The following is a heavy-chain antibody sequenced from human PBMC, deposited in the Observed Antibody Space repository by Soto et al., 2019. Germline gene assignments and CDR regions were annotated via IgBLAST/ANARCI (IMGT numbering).Heavy chain of an antibody. CDR1: GGSFSGYY. CDR2: INHSGST. Sequence: SETLSLTCAVYGGSFSGYYWSWIRQPPGKGLEWIGEINHSGSTNYNPSLKSRVTISVDTSKNQFSLKLSSVTAADTAVYYCARSRPYSNYHVGYYFDYWGQGTLVTVSS. D-gene: IGHD4-4*01. J-gene: IGHJ4*02. V-gene: IGHV4-34*01. CDR3: ARSRPYSNYHVGYYFDY.